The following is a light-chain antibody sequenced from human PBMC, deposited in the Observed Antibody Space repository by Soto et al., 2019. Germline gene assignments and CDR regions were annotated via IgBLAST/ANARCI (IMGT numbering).Light chain of an antibody. CDR1: QSVLYSSNNKNY. J-gene: IGKJ4*01. Sequence: DIVMTQSPDSLAVSLGERATINCKSSQSVLYSSNNKNYLAWYQQKPGQPPKLLIYWASTRESGVPDRLSGSGSGTDFTLTISSLQAEDVAVYSCQQYYSAPLTFGGGTKVEIK. CDR3: QQYYSAPLT. V-gene: IGKV4-1*01. CDR2: WAS.